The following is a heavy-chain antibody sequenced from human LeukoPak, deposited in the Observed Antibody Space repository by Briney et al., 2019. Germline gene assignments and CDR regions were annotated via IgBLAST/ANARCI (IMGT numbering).Heavy chain of an antibody. CDR2: ISWNSGSI. V-gene: IGHV3-9*03. J-gene: IGHJ4*02. Sequence: GGSLRLSCAASGFTVSSNYMTWVRQAPEKGLEWVSGISWNSGSIGYADSVKGRFTISRDNAKNSLYLQMNSLRAEDMALYYCARGYCSSTSCYIDYWGQGTLVTVSS. CDR1: GFTVSSNY. CDR3: ARGYCSSTSCYIDY. D-gene: IGHD2-2*02.